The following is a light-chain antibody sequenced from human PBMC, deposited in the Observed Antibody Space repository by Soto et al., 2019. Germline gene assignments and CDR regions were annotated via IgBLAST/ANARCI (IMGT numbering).Light chain of an antibody. J-gene: IGLJ1*01. V-gene: IGLV2-14*03. CDR2: DVS. Sequence: QSVLAQPASVSGSPGQSITISCTGTSSDVGSYNSVSWYQQYPGKAPTLMIHDVSNRPSGVSNRFSGSKSGNTASLTISGLQAGDEADYYCSSFTSSSSYVFGSGTKLTVL. CDR1: SSDVGSYNS. CDR3: SSFTSSSSYV.